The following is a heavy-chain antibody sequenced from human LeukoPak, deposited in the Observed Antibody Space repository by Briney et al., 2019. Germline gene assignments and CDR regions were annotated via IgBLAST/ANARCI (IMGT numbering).Heavy chain of an antibody. D-gene: IGHD6-19*01. V-gene: IGHV1-46*01. Sequence: ASVKVSCKASGYTFTSYYMRWVRQAPGQGLEWMGIINPSGGSTSYAQKFQGRVTMTRDTSTSTVYMELSSLRSEDTAVYYCAALAVAGPFDYWGQGTLVTVSS. CDR1: GYTFTSYY. CDR3: AALAVAGPFDY. J-gene: IGHJ4*02. CDR2: INPSGGST.